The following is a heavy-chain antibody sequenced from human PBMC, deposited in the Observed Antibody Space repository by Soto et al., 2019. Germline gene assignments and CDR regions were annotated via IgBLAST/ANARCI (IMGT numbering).Heavy chain of an antibody. CDR1: GFTFNKYY. CDR3: ARGAICSSSNCFGSGALDI. CDR2: LSSSGSYT. Sequence: PGGSLRLSCAASGFTFNKYYMNWVRQAPGKGLEWVSSLSSSGSYTYYADSVKGRSTISRDNAKKSLYLQMNSPRAEDTAVYYCARGAICSSSNCFGSGALDIWGQGTMVTVSS. J-gene: IGHJ3*02. D-gene: IGHD2-2*01. V-gene: IGHV3-21*01.